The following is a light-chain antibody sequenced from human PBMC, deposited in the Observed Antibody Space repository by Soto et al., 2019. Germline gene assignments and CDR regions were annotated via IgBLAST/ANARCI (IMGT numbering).Light chain of an antibody. CDR3: AVWDDILIVV. J-gene: IGLJ2*01. CDR1: SPNIGSNT. V-gene: IGLV1-44*01. Sequence: QSVLTQPPSASGTPGQRVTISCSGSSPNIGSNTVNWYQQLPGTAPKLLMYSNNQRPSGVPERISVSKSGTSASLDISGLQSEDEADYYCAVWDDILIVVYGGVTKLTVL. CDR2: SNN.